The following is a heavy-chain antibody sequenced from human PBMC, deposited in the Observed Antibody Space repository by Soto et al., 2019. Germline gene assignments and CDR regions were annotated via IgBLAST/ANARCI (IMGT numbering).Heavy chain of an antibody. Sequence: PSETLSLTCTVSGGSISSSSYYWGWIRQPPGKGLEWIGSIYYSGSTNYNPSLKSRVTISVDTSKNQFSLKLSSVTAADTAVYYCASLLKDYCSSTSCYATGSYWGQGTLVTVSS. D-gene: IGHD2-2*01. CDR3: ASLLKDYCSSTSCYATGSY. V-gene: IGHV4-39*01. CDR1: GGSISSSSYY. CDR2: IYYSGST. J-gene: IGHJ4*02.